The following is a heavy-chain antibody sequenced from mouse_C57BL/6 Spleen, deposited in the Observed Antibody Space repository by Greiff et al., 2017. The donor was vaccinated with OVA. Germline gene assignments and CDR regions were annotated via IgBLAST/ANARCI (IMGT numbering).Heavy chain of an antibody. CDR1: GFTFSDYG. CDR2: ISSGSSTI. V-gene: IGHV5-17*01. Sequence: EVKLVESGGGLVKPGGSLKLSCAASGFTFSDYGMHWVRQAPEKGLEWVAYISSGSSTIYYADTVKGRFTISRDNAKNTLFLQKTSLRSEDTAMYYCARDGYDSFFDYWGQGTTLTVSS. CDR3: ARDGYDSFFDY. D-gene: IGHD2-2*01. J-gene: IGHJ2*01.